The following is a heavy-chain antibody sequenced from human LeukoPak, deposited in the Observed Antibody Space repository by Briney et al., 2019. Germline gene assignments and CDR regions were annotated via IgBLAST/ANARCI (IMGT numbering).Heavy chain of an antibody. D-gene: IGHD1-26*01. CDR1: GDSTSSDRYY. J-gene: IGHJ6*02. CDR3: ARGNGVGATLYYYYYGMDV. CDR2: IYYSGST. V-gene: IGHV4-30-4*08. Sequence: SETLSLTCTVSGDSTSSDRYYGGWIRQPPGKGLEWIGYIYYSGSTFYNPSLKSRVTISVDRSKNQFSLKLSSVTAADTAVYYCARGNGVGATLYYYYYGMDVWGQGTTVTVSS.